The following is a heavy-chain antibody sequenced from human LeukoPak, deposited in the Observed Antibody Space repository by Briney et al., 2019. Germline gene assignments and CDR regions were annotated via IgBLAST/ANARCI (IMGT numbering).Heavy chain of an antibody. CDR3: AKDQSHFDY. CDR1: GFTFSSYG. CDR2: IRYDGYNT. V-gene: IGHV3-30*02. Sequence: GGSLRLSCAASGFTFSSYGMHWVRQAPGKGLEWVAFIRYDGYNTYYADSVKGRFTISRDNSKNTLYLQMNSLRAEDTAVYYCAKDQSHFDYWGQGTLVTVSS. J-gene: IGHJ4*02.